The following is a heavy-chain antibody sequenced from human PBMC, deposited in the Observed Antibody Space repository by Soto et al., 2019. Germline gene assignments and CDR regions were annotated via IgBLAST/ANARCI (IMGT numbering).Heavy chain of an antibody. V-gene: IGHV3-11*01. CDR2: ISSSGTTI. Sequence: GGSLRLSCGASRFRFSDYYMSWVRQAPGKGLEWVSFISSSGTTIYYADSVKGRFTISRDNAKNSLFLQMNSLRVEDTAVYYCASSEGNYYYYGMDVWGQGTTVTVSS. J-gene: IGHJ6*02. CDR1: RFRFSDYY. CDR3: ASSEGNYYYYGMDV.